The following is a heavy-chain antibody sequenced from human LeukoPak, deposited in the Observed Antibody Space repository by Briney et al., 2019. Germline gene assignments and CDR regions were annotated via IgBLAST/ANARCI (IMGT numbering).Heavy chain of an antibody. CDR3: ARAYSSSWYFNWFDP. V-gene: IGHV4-39*07. J-gene: IGHJ5*02. Sequence: SETLSLTCTVSGASITSSLYYWGWIRQPPGKGLEWIGTIYNSGSTYYNASLESRVTISVDTSKNQFSLKLSSVTAADTAVYYCARAYSSSWYFNWFDPWGQGTLVTVSS. D-gene: IGHD6-13*01. CDR1: GASITSSLYY. CDR2: IYNSGST.